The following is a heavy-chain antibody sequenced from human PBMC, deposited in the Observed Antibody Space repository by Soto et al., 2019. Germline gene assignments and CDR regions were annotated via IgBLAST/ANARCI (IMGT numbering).Heavy chain of an antibody. CDR3: EKEHPGGWHWFDN. CDR1: GFTVRTYC. CDR2: ISSDGSQK. J-gene: IGHJ4*02. V-gene: IGHV3-30*18. D-gene: IGHD6-19*01. Sequence: XESLSRSGAASGFTVRTYCMHWVRQAPGKGLEWVAAISSDGSQKYFADSVKGRFTISRDSAKNTVYLEMNSLSIEDAAVYYCEKEHPGGWHWFDNWGQGTLVTVSS.